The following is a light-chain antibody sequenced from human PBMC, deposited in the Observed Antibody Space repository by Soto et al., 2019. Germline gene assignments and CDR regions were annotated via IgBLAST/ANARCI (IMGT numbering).Light chain of an antibody. V-gene: IGKV1-5*01. J-gene: IGKJ2*01. CDR3: QQYHSFSFT. CDR2: DVF. Sequence: DIQMTQSPSTLSASVGDRVTITCRASQSISSWLAWYQRKPGRAPKLLIYDVFNLQSGVPSRFSGSGSGTEFTLTISSLQPDDSATYYCQQYHSFSFTFGQGTKVDIK. CDR1: QSISSW.